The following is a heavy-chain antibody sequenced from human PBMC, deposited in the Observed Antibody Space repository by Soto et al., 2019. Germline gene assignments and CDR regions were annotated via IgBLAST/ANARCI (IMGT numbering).Heavy chain of an antibody. J-gene: IGHJ4*02. CDR2: IKQDGSEK. CDR3: ARDRDIVATTRGYSYGIFDY. CDR1: GFTFSSSW. D-gene: IGHD5-12*01. V-gene: IGHV3-7*05. Sequence: LSLTCAASGFTFSSSWMSWVRQAPGKGLEWVANIKQDGSEKYYVDSVKGRFTISRDNVKNSQYLQMNSLRAEDTAVYYCARDRDIVATTRGYSYGIFDYWGQGTLVTVSS.